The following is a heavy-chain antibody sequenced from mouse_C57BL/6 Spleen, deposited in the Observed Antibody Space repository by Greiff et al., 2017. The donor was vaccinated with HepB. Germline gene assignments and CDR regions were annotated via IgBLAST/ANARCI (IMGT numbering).Heavy chain of an antibody. CDR2: IDPETGGT. CDR3: TRKERTFDY. Sequence: VQLKQSGAELVRPGASVTLSCKASGYTFTDYEMHWVKQTPVHGLEWIGAIDPETGGTAYNQKFKGKAILTADKSSSTAYMELRSLTSEDSAVYYCTRKERTFDYWGQGTTLTVSS. V-gene: IGHV1-15*01. CDR1: GYTFTDYE. J-gene: IGHJ2*01.